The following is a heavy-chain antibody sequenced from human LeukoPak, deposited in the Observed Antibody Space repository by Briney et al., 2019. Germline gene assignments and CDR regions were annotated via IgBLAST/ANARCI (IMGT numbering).Heavy chain of an antibody. CDR3: ARGEIVGYCSGGSCCRPIDI. CDR2: INWNGGST. Sequence: GGSLRLSCAASGFNFDDYGMSWVRQAPGKGLEWVSGINWNGGSTGYADSVKGRFTISRDNAKNSLFLQMNSLRAEDTALYYCARGEIVGYCSGGSCCRPIDIWGQGTMVTVSS. V-gene: IGHV3-20*04. J-gene: IGHJ3*02. D-gene: IGHD2-15*01. CDR1: GFNFDDYG.